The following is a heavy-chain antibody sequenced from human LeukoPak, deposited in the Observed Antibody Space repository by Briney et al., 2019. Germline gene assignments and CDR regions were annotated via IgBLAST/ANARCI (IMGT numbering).Heavy chain of an antibody. CDR2: INPSAGST. J-gene: IGHJ4*02. V-gene: IGHV1-46*01. CDR1: GYTFTRYY. Sequence: GASVKVSCKASGYTFTRYYMQWVRQAPGQGLEWMGVINPSAGSTDYAQTLHAKVTMSRDTSTSTVYMELSSLRSEDTAVYYCAREGPQTCYFDNGGQGTLVTVSS. CDR3: AREGPQTCYFDN.